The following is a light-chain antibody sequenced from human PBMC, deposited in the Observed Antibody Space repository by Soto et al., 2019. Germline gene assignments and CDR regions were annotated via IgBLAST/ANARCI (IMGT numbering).Light chain of an antibody. CDR2: GAF. V-gene: IGKV3-15*01. J-gene: IGKJ2*01. Sequence: EIVLTQSPATLSVSPGERATLSCRTSQSVGSNLAWYQQKPGQAPRLLIYGAFIRAPGFQVTFRGTGSGSEFTLTITSLQSEDGALYYCQQYDKWPYTFGQGTNLEIK. CDR3: QQYDKWPYT. CDR1: QSVGSN.